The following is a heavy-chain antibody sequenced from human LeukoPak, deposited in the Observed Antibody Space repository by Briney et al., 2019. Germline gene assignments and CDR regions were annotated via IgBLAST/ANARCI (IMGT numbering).Heavy chain of an antibody. D-gene: IGHD6-6*01. V-gene: IGHV3-74*01. J-gene: IGHJ4*02. CDR1: GFTFSSYW. CDR2: INSGGSHT. Sequence: GGSLRLSCAASGFTFSSYWMHWVRQAPGKGLVWVSRINSGGSHTNYADSVKGRFTISRDNAKNTLYLQMNSLRVEDTAVYYCARDRYSSSSGVDYWGQGTLVTVSS. CDR3: ARDRYSSSSGVDY.